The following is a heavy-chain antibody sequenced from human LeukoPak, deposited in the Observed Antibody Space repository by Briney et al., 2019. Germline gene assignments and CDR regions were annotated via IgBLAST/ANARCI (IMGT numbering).Heavy chain of an antibody. Sequence: SQTLSLTCAVSGGSISSGGYSWSWIRQPPGKGLEWIGYIYHSGSTYYNPSLKSRVTISVDRSKNQLSLKLSSVTAADTAVYYCARGPTFDDPVRGGRAKHFDYWGQGTLVTVSS. V-gene: IGHV4-30-2*01. CDR1: GGSISSGGYS. CDR3: ARGPTFDDPVRGGRAKHFDY. CDR2: IYHSGST. J-gene: IGHJ4*02. D-gene: IGHD3-10*01.